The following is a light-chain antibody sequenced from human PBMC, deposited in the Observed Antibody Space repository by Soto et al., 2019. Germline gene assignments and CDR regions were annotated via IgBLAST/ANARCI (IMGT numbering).Light chain of an antibody. CDR2: GAS. V-gene: IGKV3-20*01. J-gene: IGKJ1*01. CDR3: QQYGSSRT. Sequence: EIVMKPSPATRSVSPGERATLSCRASQSVSSSYLAWYQQKPGQAPRLLIYGASSRATGIPDRFSASGSGTDFTLTIRRLEPEDFAVYYCQQYGSSRTFGQSTKWDIK. CDR1: QSVSSSY.